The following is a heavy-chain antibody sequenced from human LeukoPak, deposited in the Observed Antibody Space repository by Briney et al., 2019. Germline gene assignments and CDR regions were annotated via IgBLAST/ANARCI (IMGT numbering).Heavy chain of an antibody. V-gene: IGHV4-34*01. CDR2: INHSGST. Sequence: SETLSLTCAVYGGSFSGYYWSWIRQPPGKGLEWIGEINHSGSTNYNPSLKSRVTISVDTSKNQFSLKLSSVTAADTAVYYCARRRVVAAIYYYYYGMDVWGQGTTVTVSS. CDR3: ARRRVVAAIYYYYYGMDV. J-gene: IGHJ6*02. D-gene: IGHD2-15*01. CDR1: GGSFSGYY.